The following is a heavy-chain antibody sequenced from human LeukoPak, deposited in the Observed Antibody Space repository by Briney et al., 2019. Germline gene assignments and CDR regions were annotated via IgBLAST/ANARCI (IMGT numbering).Heavy chain of an antibody. CDR2: IKQDGSEK. CDR3: AREHNSVEYSSSTDNYYYYYMDV. V-gene: IGHV3-7*01. D-gene: IGHD6-6*01. CDR1: GFTFSSYS. Sequence: PGGSLRLSCAASGFTFSSYSMSWVRQAPGKGLEWVANIKQDGSEKYYVDSVKGRFTISRDNAKNSLYLQMNSLRAEDTAVYYCAREHNSVEYSSSTDNYYYYYMDVWGKGTTVTVSS. J-gene: IGHJ6*03.